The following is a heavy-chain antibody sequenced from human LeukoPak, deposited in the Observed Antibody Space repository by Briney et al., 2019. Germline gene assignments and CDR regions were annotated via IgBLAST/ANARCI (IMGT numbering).Heavy chain of an antibody. CDR3: ARDRPEGPLGYCSSTSCYRREISWYFDL. CDR2: IYYSGST. J-gene: IGHJ2*01. D-gene: IGHD2-2*02. CDR1: GGSISSYY. Sequence: SETLSLTCTVSGGSISSYYWSWIRQPPGKGLEWIGYIYYSGSTNNNPSLKSRVTISVDTSKNQFSLKLSSVTAADTAVYYCARDRPEGPLGYCSSTSCYRREISWYFDLWGRGTLVTVSS. V-gene: IGHV4-59*01.